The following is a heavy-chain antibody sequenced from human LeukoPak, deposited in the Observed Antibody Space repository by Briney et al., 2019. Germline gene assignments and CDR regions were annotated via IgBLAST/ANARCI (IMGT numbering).Heavy chain of an antibody. CDR3: ARVNGQLPSLDY. V-gene: IGHV1-18*04. CDR2: ISAYNGNT. J-gene: IGHJ4*02. Sequence: ASVKVSCKASGYTFTSYGISWVRQAPGQGLEWMGWISAYNGNTNFAQKFQGRVTMATDTSTSTAYMELRSLRSDDTAVYYCARVNGQLPSLDYWGQGTLSPSPQ. CDR1: GYTFTSYG. D-gene: IGHD1-26*01.